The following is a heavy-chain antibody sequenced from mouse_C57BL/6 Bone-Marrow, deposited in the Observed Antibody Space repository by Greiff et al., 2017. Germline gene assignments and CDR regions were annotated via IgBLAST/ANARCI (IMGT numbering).Heavy chain of an antibody. CDR1: GYTFTSYW. CDR2: IDPSDSYT. V-gene: IGHV1-69*01. Sequence: QVQLQQPGAELVMPGASVKLSCKASGYTFTSYWVHWVKQRPGQGLEWIGEIDPSDSYTNYNQKFKGKSTLTVDKSSSTAYMQLSSLTSEDSAVYYCARDYGSSYDYFDYWGQGTTLTVSS. J-gene: IGHJ2*01. D-gene: IGHD1-1*01. CDR3: ARDYGSSYDYFDY.